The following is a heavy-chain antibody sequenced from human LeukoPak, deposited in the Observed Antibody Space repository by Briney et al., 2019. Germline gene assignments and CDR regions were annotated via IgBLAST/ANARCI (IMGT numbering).Heavy chain of an antibody. V-gene: IGHV4-34*01. CDR2: INHSGST. J-gene: IGHJ6*03. CDR1: GGSFSGYY. Sequence: SETLSLTCAVYGGSFSGYYWSWIRQPPGKGLERIGEINHSGSTNYNPSLKSRVTISVDTSKNQFSLKLSSVTAADTAVYYCARTTEGGYTYDYFYYYYMDAWGKGTTVTISS. CDR3: ARTTEGGYTYDYFYYYYMDA. D-gene: IGHD5-18*01.